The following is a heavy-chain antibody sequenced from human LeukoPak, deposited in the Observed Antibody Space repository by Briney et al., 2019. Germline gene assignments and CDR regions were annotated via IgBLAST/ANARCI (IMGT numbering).Heavy chain of an antibody. CDR3: ARDSAMLTYFDY. V-gene: IGHV4-59*12. D-gene: IGHD5-18*01. Sequence: PSETLSLTCTVSGGSISSYYWSWIRQPPGKGLEWIGYIYYSGSTNYNPSLKSRVTMSVDTSKNQFSLKVTSLTAADTAVYYCARDSAMLTYFDYWGQGTLVPDSS. CDR1: GGSISSYY. J-gene: IGHJ4*02. CDR2: IYYSGST.